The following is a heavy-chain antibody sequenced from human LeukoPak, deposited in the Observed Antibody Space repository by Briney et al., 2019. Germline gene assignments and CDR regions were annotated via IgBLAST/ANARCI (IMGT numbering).Heavy chain of an antibody. CDR1: GFTFSSYG. V-gene: IGHV3-23*01. Sequence: WGSLRLSCAASGFTFSSYGMSWVRQGPGKGLEWVSAISGSGGSTYYADSVKGRFTISRDNSKNTLYLQMNSLRAEDTAVYYCAKVQLAYCGGDCPYYFDYWGQGTLVTVSS. D-gene: IGHD2-21*02. J-gene: IGHJ4*02. CDR3: AKVQLAYCGGDCPYYFDY. CDR2: ISGSGGST.